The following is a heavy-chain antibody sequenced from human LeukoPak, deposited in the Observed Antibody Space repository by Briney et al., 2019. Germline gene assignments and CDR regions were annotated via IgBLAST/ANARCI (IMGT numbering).Heavy chain of an antibody. Sequence: PGGSLRLSCAASGFTFSNYAMNWVRQAPGQGLEWVTFIRHDGINKYHADSVKGRFTISRDNSKNTLYLQMNNLRVDDTAVYYCAKVGRGGSGHPDFYYYMDVWGKGTTVTISS. CDR3: AKVGRGGSGHPDFYYYMDV. D-gene: IGHD2-15*01. V-gene: IGHV3-30*02. CDR2: IRHDGINK. J-gene: IGHJ6*03. CDR1: GFTFSNYA.